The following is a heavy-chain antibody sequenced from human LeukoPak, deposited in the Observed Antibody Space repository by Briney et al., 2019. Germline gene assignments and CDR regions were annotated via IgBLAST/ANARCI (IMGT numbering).Heavy chain of an antibody. D-gene: IGHD3-3*01. CDR1: GFVFSNYA. J-gene: IGHJ4*02. V-gene: IGHV3-23*01. CDR3: AKKSLWSGPFDY. Sequence: GGSLRLSCKASGFVFSNYAMSWVRQAPGKGLEWVSIITGSGGGSYYTDSVKGRFTLSRDNSKNTLFLQMNSLRAEDTAVYFCAKKSLWSGPFDYWGQGTLVTVFS. CDR2: ITGSGGGS.